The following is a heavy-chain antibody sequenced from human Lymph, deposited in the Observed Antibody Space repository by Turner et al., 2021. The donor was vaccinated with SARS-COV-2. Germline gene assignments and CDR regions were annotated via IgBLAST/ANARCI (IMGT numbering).Heavy chain of an antibody. J-gene: IGHJ6*02. CDR2: IWYDGSNK. CDR1: GFTFSSHG. Sequence: QVQLVESGGGVVQPGRSLRLSCAASGFTFSSHGMHWVRQAPGKGLEWVAVIWYDGSNKYYADSVKGRFTISRDNSKNTLYLQMNSLRAEDTAVYYCAREGDALDGGMDVWGQGTTVTVS. CDR3: AREGDALDGGMDV. D-gene: IGHD2-21*02. V-gene: IGHV3-33*01.